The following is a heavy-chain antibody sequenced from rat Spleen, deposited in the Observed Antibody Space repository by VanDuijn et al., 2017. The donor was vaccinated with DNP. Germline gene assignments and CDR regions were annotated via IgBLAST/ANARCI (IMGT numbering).Heavy chain of an antibody. CDR2: ISTSGGST. CDR1: GFTFSNYD. D-gene: IGHD5-1*01. V-gene: IGHV5-25*01. J-gene: IGHJ2*01. Sequence: EVQLVESGGGLVQPGRSLKLSCAASGFTFSNYDMAWVRQAPTKGLEWVASISTSGGSTYYRDSVKGRFTVSRDNAKSTLYLQMDSLRSEDTATYYCARQGGSPFDYWGQGVMVTVSS. CDR3: ARQGGSPFDY.